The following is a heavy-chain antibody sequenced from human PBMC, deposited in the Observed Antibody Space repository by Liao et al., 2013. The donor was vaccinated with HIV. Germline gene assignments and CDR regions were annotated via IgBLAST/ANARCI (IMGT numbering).Heavy chain of an antibody. Sequence: QVQLQQWGAGLLKPSETLSLTCAVYGGSFRGNYWSWIRQPPGKGLEWIGEMNHSGSTNYNPSLKSRVTISVDTSNNKFSLELRSVTAADTAVYYCARAFRGPFDYWGQGTLVTVSS. CDR2: MNHSGST. D-gene: IGHD2/OR15-2a*01. CDR1: GGSFRGNY. V-gene: IGHV4-34*01. J-gene: IGHJ4*02. CDR3: ARAFRGPFDY.